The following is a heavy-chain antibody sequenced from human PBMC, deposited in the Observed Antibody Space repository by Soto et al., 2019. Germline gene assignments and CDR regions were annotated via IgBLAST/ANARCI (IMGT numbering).Heavy chain of an antibody. CDR3: PRLVYDTRLNYMYFDF. D-gene: IGHD3-10*01. CDR1: GVSISSGNW. CDR2: IFHDGTA. V-gene: IGHV4-4*02. J-gene: IGHJ4*02. Sequence: PSETLSLTCAVSGVSISSGNWWTWVRQSPQRGLEYIGEIFHDGTANYYPSFERRVAISVDTSKNQFSPKLTSVTAADTAIYFCPRLVYDTRLNYMYFDFWGQGTLVTVSS.